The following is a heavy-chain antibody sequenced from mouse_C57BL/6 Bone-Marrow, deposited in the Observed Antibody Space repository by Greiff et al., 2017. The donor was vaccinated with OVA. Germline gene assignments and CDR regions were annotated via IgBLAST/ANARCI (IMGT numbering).Heavy chain of an antibody. CDR1: GYTFTSYW. Sequence: VQLQQPGAELVKPGASVKLSCKASGYTFTSYWMHWVKQRPGQGLEWIGMIHPNSGSTNYNEKFKSKATLTVDKSSSTAYMQLSSLTSEDSAVYYCARSTMITYYFDYWGQGTTITVSS. V-gene: IGHV1-64*01. D-gene: IGHD2-4*01. CDR3: ARSTMITYYFDY. CDR2: IHPNSGST. J-gene: IGHJ2*01.